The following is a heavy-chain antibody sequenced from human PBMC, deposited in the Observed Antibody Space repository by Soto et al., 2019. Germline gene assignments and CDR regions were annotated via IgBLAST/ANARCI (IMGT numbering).Heavy chain of an antibody. CDR2: ISYDGSNK. CDR3: ARDEKLLGGYYYYGMDV. D-gene: IGHD3-16*01. CDR1: GFTFSSYA. V-gene: IGHV3-30-3*01. Sequence: PGGSLRLSCAASGFTFSSYAMHWVRQAPGKGLEWVAVISYDGSNKYYADSVKGRFTISRDNSKNTLYLQMNSLRAEDTAVYYCARDEKLLGGYYYYGMDVWGQGTTVTVSS. J-gene: IGHJ6*02.